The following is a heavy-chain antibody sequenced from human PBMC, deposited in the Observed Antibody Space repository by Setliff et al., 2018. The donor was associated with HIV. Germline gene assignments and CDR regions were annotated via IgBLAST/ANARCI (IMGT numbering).Heavy chain of an antibody. CDR1: GYGFTVHW. J-gene: IGHJ3*02. V-gene: IGHV1-2*06. CDR3: AREYDVLTGYYISAFDI. Sequence: ASVKVSCKTSGYGFTVHWLHWVRQAPGQGLEWMGRINPNTGDTNYAQKFQDRVTMTRDTSINTAYMELSRLRSDDTAVYYCAREYDVLTGYYISAFDIWGQGTMVTVSS. CDR2: INPNTGDT. D-gene: IGHD3-9*01.